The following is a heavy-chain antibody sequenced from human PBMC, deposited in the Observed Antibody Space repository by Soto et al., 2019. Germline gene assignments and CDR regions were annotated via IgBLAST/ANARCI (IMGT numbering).Heavy chain of an antibody. J-gene: IGHJ6*03. V-gene: IGHV4-59*01. CDR3: ARGVYYYYYLDV. CDR1: DCSISSYY. Sequence: ETLSLSCTVSDCSISSYYWSWIRQPPGKGLEWIGYIYYSGSTNYNPSLKSRVTISVDTSKNQFSLKLSSVTAADTAVYYCARGVYYYYYLDVWGKGTTVTVSS. CDR2: IYYSGST.